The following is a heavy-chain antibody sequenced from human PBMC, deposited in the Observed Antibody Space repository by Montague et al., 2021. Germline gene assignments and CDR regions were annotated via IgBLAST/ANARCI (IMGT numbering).Heavy chain of an antibody. Sequence: SETLSLTCTVSGGSISSNSYWWAWIRQPPGKGLEYVGTTFNTGSSYYSPSLKSRVTISVDTSKSQFSLRLSAVTAADTAVHYCARSLYCIGGSCYSGFDPWGQGTLVTVSS. D-gene: IGHD2-15*01. CDR2: TFNTGSS. V-gene: IGHV4-39*01. CDR1: GGSISSNSYW. J-gene: IGHJ5*02. CDR3: ARSLYCIGGSCYSGFDP.